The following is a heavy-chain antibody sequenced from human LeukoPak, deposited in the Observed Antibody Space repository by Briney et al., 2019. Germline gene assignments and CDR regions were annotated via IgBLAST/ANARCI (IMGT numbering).Heavy chain of an antibody. V-gene: IGHV3-23*01. CDR2: ISGSGGST. D-gene: IGHD6-13*01. J-gene: IGHJ4*02. CDR3: AKDRLSIAAAGTPFDY. CDR1: GFTFSSYA. Sequence: PGTSLTLSCAASGFTFSSYAMSWVRQAPGKGLEWVSAISGSGGSTYYADSVKGRFTISRDNSKNTLYLQMNSLRAEDTAVYYCAKDRLSIAAAGTPFDYWGQGTLVTVSS.